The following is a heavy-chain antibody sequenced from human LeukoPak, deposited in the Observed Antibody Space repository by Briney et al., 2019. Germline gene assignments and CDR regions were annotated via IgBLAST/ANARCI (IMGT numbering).Heavy chain of an antibody. J-gene: IGHJ3*02. Sequence: SVKVSCKASGGTFSSYAISWVRQAPGQGLEWMGGIIPIFGTANYAQKFQGRVTITADESTSTAYMELSSLRPEDTAVYYCARAPFTVARPAFDIWGQGTMVTVSS. CDR1: GGTFSSYA. V-gene: IGHV1-69*01. CDR3: ARAPFTVARPAFDI. CDR2: IIPIFGTA. D-gene: IGHD2-15*01.